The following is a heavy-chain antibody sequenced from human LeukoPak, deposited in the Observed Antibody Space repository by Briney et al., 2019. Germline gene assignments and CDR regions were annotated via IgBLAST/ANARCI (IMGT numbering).Heavy chain of an antibody. CDR3: ARENCSGGSCYFPRNWFDP. CDR1: GDSISSGDYY. Sequence: SETLSLTCTVSGDSISSGDYYWSWIRQPAGKGLEWIGRISSSGSTNYNPSLKSRVTMSVDTSKNQFSLKLSSVTAADTAVYYCARENCSGGSCYFPRNWFDPWGQGTLVTVSS. V-gene: IGHV4-61*02. J-gene: IGHJ5*02. D-gene: IGHD2-15*01. CDR2: ISSSGST.